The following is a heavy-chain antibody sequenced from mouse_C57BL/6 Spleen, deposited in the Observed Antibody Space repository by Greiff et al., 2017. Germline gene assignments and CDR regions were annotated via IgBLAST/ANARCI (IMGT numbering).Heavy chain of an antibody. V-gene: IGHV10-1*01. J-gene: IGHJ4*01. CDR1: GFSFNTYA. Sequence: EVQLVESGGVLVQPQGSLQLSCAASGFSFNTYAMNWVRQAPRKGLEWVARIRSKRNNSATYYADSVKDRFIISRDESESMLYLQMNNLKTEDTAKYYCVSLLSVKDYWGQGTSVTVSS. CDR3: VSLLSVKDY. CDR2: IRSKRNNSAT.